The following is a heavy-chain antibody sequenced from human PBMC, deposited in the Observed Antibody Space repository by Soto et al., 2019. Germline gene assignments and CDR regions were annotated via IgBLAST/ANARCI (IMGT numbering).Heavy chain of an antibody. CDR3: ARIWYYYGSGSYCDFDY. CDR1: GFTFSSYS. J-gene: IGHJ4*02. D-gene: IGHD3-10*01. CDR2: ISSSSSYI. V-gene: IGHV3-21*01. Sequence: LRLSCAASGFTFSSYSMNWVRQAPGKGLEWVSSISSSSSYIYYADSVKGRFTISRDNAKNSLYLQMNSLRAEDTAVYYCARIWYYYGSGSYCDFDYWGQGTLVTVSS.